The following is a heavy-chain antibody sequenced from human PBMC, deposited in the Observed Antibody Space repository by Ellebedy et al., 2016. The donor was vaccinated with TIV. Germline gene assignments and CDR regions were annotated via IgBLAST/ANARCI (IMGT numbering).Heavy chain of an antibody. D-gene: IGHD2-2*01. CDR3: ARGGYCSSTSCAPADAFDV. CDR1: GFPFSTYV. CDR2: IWSDGSSN. V-gene: IGHV3-33*01. Sequence: GGSLRLSCAASGFPFSTYVMHWVRQAPGKGLEWAAVIWSDGSSNYYADSVKGRFTISGASSKNTVYLQMTSLRADDTAVYYCARGGYCSSTSCAPADAFDVWGPGTEVTISS. J-gene: IGHJ3*01.